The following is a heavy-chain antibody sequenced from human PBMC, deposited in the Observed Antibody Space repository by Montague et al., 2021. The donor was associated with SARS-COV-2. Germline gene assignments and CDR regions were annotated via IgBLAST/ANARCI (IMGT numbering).Heavy chain of an antibody. D-gene: IGHD3-10*01. J-gene: IGHJ4*02. CDR3: ARGARQGYGFRLGSFDY. CDR2: INHGGST. V-gene: IGHV4-34*01. Sequence: SETLSLTCAVYGGSFSGYSWNWIRQPPGKGLEWIGEINHGGSTNYNPSLKSRVTMSVDTSKNQFSLKLSSVTAADTAVHYCARGARQGYGFRLGSFDYWGQGTLVTVSS. CDR1: GGSFSGYS.